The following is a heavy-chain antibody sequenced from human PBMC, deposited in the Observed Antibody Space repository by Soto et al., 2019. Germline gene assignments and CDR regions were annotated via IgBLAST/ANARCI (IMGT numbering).Heavy chain of an antibody. J-gene: IGHJ4*02. CDR3: AKALRIAVAGTGYYFDY. D-gene: IGHD6-19*01. CDR2: TSYDGNNE. V-gene: IGHV3-30*18. CDR1: GFTFSNYA. Sequence: GGSLRLSCAASGFTFSNYAMHWVRQAPGKGLEWVALTSYDGNNEYYTDSVKGRFTISRGNSKNTLFLQMNSPRPEDTAVYYCAKALRIAVAGTGYYFDYWGQGTLVTVSS.